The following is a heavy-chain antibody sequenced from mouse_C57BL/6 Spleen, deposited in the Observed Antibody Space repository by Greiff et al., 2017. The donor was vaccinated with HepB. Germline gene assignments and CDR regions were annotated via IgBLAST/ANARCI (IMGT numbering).Heavy chain of an antibody. D-gene: IGHD1-1*01. Sequence: VQLQQPGAELVMPGASVKLSCKASGYTFTSYWMHWVKQRPGQGLEWIGEIDPSDSYTNYNQKFKGKSTLTVDKSSSTAYMQLSSLTSEDSAVCYCASTATVVGYYFDYWGQGTTLTVSS. V-gene: IGHV1-69*01. CDR1: GYTFTSYW. J-gene: IGHJ2*01. CDR3: ASTATVVGYYFDY. CDR2: IDPSDSYT.